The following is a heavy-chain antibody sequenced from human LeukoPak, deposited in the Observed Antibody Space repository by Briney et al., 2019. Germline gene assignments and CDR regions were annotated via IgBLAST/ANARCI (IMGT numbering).Heavy chain of an antibody. Sequence: PGGSLRLSCAASGLTFSRYVMHWVRQAPGKGLEWVAVISYDGSNKNYADSLKGRFTISRDNSNNTLYLQMNSLRAEDTAVYYCASNTGTVFDYWGQGARVTVSS. CDR1: GLTFSRYV. CDR3: ASNTGTVFDY. V-gene: IGHV3-30*04. J-gene: IGHJ4*02. CDR2: ISYDGSNK. D-gene: IGHD1-7*01.